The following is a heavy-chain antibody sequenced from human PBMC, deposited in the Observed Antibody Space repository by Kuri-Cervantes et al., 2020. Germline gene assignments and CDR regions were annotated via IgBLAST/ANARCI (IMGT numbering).Heavy chain of an antibody. CDR1: GDSVSSNSAA. V-gene: IGHV6-1*01. CDR3: ARGTLYGDSHYYYYMDV. CDR2: TYYRSKWYT. D-gene: IGHD4-17*01. Sequence: SETLSLTCAISGDSVSSNSAAWNWIRQSPSRGLEWLGRTYYRSKWYTDYAISVKSRITINPDTSKNQFSLKLSSVTAADTAVYYCARGTLYGDSHYYYYMDVWGKGTTVTVSS. J-gene: IGHJ6*03.